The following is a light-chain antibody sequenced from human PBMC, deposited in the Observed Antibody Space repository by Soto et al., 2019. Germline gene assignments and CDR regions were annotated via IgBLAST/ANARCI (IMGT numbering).Light chain of an antibody. J-gene: IGKJ1*01. Sequence: EIVMTQSPATLSVSPGERATLSCRASQSVSSNLAWYQQKPGQAPRLVIHGSSTRATGIPARFSGSGSGKEFTLTISSLQSENFAVYYCQQYNVWSTFGQGTKVEIK. CDR1: QSVSSN. CDR3: QQYNVWST. CDR2: GSS. V-gene: IGKV3-15*01.